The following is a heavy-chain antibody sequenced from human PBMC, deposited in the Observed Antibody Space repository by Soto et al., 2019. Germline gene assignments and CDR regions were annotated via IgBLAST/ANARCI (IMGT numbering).Heavy chain of an antibody. CDR1: GGSISSSSYY. CDR3: ARDSSSWYWGKYYYYYFGMDV. J-gene: IGHJ6*01. Sequence: SETLSLTCTVSGGSISSSSYYWGWIRQPPGKGLEWIGSIYYSGSTYYNPSLKSRVTISVDTSKNQFSLKLSSVTAADTAVYYCARDSSSWYWGKYYYYYFGMDVCGQGTMVT. CDR2: IYYSGST. D-gene: IGHD6-13*01. V-gene: IGHV4-39*01.